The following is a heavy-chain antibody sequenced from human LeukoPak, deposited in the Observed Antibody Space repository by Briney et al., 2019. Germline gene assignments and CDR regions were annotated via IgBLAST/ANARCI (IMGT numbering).Heavy chain of an antibody. J-gene: IGHJ6*02. Sequence: SGPTLVKPTQTLTLTCTFSGFSLSTSGVGVGWIRQPPGKALEWLALIYWDDDKRYSPSLKSRLTITKDTSKNQVVLTMTNMDPVDTATYYCARHYYDSSGYFDYGLDVWGQGTTVTVSS. V-gene: IGHV2-5*02. CDR1: GFSLSTSGVG. CDR2: IYWDDDK. CDR3: ARHYYDSSGYFDYGLDV. D-gene: IGHD3-22*01.